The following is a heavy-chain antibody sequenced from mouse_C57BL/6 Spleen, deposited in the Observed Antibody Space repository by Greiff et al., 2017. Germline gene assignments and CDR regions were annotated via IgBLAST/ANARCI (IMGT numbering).Heavy chain of an antibody. Sequence: DVQLVESGGGLVKPGGSLKLSCAASGFTFSDYGMHWVRQAPEKGLEWVAYISSGSSTIYYADTVKGRFTISRDNAKNTLFLQMTSLRSEDTAMYYCARGRLTRDYFDYWGQGTTLTVSS. D-gene: IGHD1-3*01. CDR3: ARGRLTRDYFDY. CDR2: ISSGSSTI. J-gene: IGHJ2*01. V-gene: IGHV5-17*01. CDR1: GFTFSDYG.